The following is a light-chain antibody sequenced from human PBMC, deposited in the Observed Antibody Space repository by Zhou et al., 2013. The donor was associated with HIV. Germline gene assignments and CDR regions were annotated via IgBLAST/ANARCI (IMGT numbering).Light chain of an antibody. CDR3: QQDYNLPPWT. Sequence: EVVMTQSPSTLSVSPGERVTLSCRASQNVFSNLAWYQQKPGQAPRLLIYGASTRATGIPARFSGSGSGTDFTLTISSLQPEDFAVYYCQQDYNLPPWTFGQGTKVEIK. V-gene: IGKV3D-15*01. CDR1: QNVFSN. CDR2: GAS. J-gene: IGKJ1*01.